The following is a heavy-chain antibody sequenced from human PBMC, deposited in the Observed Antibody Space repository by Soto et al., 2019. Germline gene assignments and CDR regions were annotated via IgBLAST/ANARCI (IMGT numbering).Heavy chain of an antibody. V-gene: IGHV1-3*01. CDR1: GYTVPRCD. CDR3: ARDQYQGVYSSGWHMKKALNWFDP. J-gene: IGHJ5*02. CDR2: INAGNGNT. Sequence: ASVRFSFSCSGYTVPRCDMHLVRQAPSQRLEWMGWINAGNGNTKYSQKFQGRVTITRDTSASTAYMELSSLRSEDTAVYYCARDQYQGVYSSGWHMKKALNWFDPWGQGTLVTVSS. D-gene: IGHD6-19*01.